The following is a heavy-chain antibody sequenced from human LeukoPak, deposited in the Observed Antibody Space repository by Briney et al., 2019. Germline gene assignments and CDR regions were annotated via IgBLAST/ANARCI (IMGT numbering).Heavy chain of an antibody. V-gene: IGHV1-46*01. Sequence: ASVKVSCKASGYTFTSYDINWVRQAPGQGLEWMGIINPSGGSTSYAQKFQGRVTMTRDTSTSTVYMELSSLRSEDTAVYYCARGPTALIWFGNPGQPVPNYYMDVWGKGTTVTISS. CDR3: ARGPTALIWFGNPGQPVPNYYMDV. J-gene: IGHJ6*03. CDR1: GYTFTSYD. D-gene: IGHD3-10*01. CDR2: INPSGGST.